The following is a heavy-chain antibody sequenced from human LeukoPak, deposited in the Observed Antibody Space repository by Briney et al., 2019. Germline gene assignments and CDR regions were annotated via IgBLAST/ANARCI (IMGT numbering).Heavy chain of an antibody. D-gene: IGHD3-10*01. Sequence: GASVKVSCKASGYTFTSYGISWVRQAPGQGLEWMGWISAYNGNTNYAQKLQGRVTMTTDTSTSTAYMELRSLRSDDTAVYYCARDGLNYGSGSYYAFDYWGQGTLVTVSS. CDR1: GYTFTSYG. J-gene: IGHJ4*02. CDR2: ISAYNGNT. CDR3: ARDGLNYGSGSYYAFDY. V-gene: IGHV1-18*01.